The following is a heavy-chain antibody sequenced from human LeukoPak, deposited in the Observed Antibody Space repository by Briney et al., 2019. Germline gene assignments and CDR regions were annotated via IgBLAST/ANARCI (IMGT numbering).Heavy chain of an antibody. Sequence: SETLSLTCGVSGGSITNTNYWTWVRQPPGKGLEWIGEVNLQGSTNYNPSLMGRVAISVDKSENHISLQLTSVTAADTAVYYCARAYSSSWLDYWGQGTLVTVSS. CDR1: GGSITNTNY. J-gene: IGHJ4*02. CDR3: ARAYSSSWLDY. CDR2: VNLQGST. D-gene: IGHD6-13*01. V-gene: IGHV4-4*02.